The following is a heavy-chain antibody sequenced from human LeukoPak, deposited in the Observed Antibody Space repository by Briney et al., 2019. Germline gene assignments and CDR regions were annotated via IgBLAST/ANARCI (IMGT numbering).Heavy chain of an antibody. CDR3: AREFLSIEYGDYGAFDY. Sequence: EASVKVSCKASGYTFTGYYMHWVRQAPGQGLEWMGWINPNSGGTNYAQKFQGRVTMTRDTSISTAYMELSRLRSDDTAVYYCAREFLSIEYGDYGAFDYWGQGTLVTVSS. CDR2: INPNSGGT. D-gene: IGHD4-17*01. J-gene: IGHJ4*02. CDR1: GYTFTGYY. V-gene: IGHV1-2*02.